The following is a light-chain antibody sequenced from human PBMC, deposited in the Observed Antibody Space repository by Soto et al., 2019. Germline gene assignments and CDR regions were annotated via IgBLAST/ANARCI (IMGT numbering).Light chain of an antibody. CDR2: GAS. Sequence: ELVIAPSSSDWYFSPLGIDTLSSRASQRVNINPAWYQQKPGQAPTLLIYGASTRATGIPGRFSGSGSGTEFTHTIRRLASGYCAPYYYTLDNCNSAEFGPGTKVEIK. CDR1: QRVNIN. CDR3: TLDNCNSAE. J-gene: IGKJ1*01. V-gene: IGKV3-15*01.